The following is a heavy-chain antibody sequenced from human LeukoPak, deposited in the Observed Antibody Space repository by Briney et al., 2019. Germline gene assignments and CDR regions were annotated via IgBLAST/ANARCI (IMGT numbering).Heavy chain of an antibody. D-gene: IGHD3-10*01. J-gene: IGHJ6*03. V-gene: IGHV3-30*02. Sequence: GGSLRLSCAASGFTFGSYGMHWVRQAPGKGLEWVAFIRYDGSNKYYADSVKGRFAISRDNAKNSLFLQMDSLRVDDTAVYYCVREGSGSTHYMDVWGKGTTVTVSS. CDR1: GFTFGSYG. CDR3: VREGSGSTHYMDV. CDR2: IRYDGSNK.